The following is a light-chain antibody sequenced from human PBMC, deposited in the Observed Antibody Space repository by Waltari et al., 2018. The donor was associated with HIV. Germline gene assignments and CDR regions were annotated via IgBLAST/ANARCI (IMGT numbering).Light chain of an antibody. CDR2: GAS. CDR3: QEYNNWPWT. J-gene: IGKJ1*01. CDR1: ESVSSN. V-gene: IGKV3-15*01. Sequence: EIVLTQSPATLSASPGDRVTLSCRASESVSSNLAWYQQKPGQAPRLVFYGASSRATGIPDRFSGSGSGTEFTLTISSLQSEDFAVYYCQEYNNWPWTFGQGTKVEIK.